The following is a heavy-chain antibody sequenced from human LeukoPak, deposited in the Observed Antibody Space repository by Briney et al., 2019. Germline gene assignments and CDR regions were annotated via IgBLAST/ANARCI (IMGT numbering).Heavy chain of an antibody. CDR2: ISSSSSYI. J-gene: IGHJ4*02. Sequence: GGSLRLSCAASGFTFDDYAMHWVRQAPGKGLEWVSSISSSSSYIYYADSVKGRFTISRDNAKNSLYLQMNSLRAEDTAVYYCVRESDYDFWSGYYNLDYWGQGTLVTVSS. CDR1: GFTFDDYA. CDR3: VRESDYDFWSGYYNLDY. D-gene: IGHD3-3*01. V-gene: IGHV3-21*01.